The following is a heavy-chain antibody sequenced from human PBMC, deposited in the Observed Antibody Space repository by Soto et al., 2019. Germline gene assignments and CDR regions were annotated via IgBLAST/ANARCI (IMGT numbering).Heavy chain of an antibody. CDR1: GGSIDSAGSY. V-gene: IGHV4-31*11. CDR2: IYHGGTT. CDR3: AKAVTSGSYSHYYYGLDV. Sequence: LSETLSLTCAVSGGSIDSAGSYWSWIRQIPGRGLEWIGHIYHGGTTDYNPSLKSRITMSVDTSKNQFYLELNYVTAADTAVYYCAKAVTSGSYSHYYYGLDVWGQGTTVT. D-gene: IGHD1-26*01. J-gene: IGHJ6*02.